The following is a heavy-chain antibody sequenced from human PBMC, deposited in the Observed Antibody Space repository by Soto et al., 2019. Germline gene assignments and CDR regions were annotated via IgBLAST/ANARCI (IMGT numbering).Heavy chain of an antibody. CDR1: GFSFSSYW. CDR2: ISPDGRDK. J-gene: IGHJ2*01. V-gene: IGHV3-7*01. Sequence: EVQLVESGGGLVQPGGSLRLSCAASGFSFSSYWMTWVRQAPGKGLEWLANISPDGRDKYYVDAVKGRFTISRDHVKTSLYLQVNSLRVDDTALYYCARARIDLWGRGTLVTVSS. CDR3: ARARIDL.